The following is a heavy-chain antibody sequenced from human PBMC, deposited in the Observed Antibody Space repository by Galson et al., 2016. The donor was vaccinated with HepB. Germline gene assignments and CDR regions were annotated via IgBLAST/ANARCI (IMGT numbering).Heavy chain of an antibody. D-gene: IGHD2-2*03. J-gene: IGHJ6*04. V-gene: IGHV3-15*01. CDR3: GTDLPLNYLGRGYFHGMDV. CDR2: IKSKNDGGTT. Sequence: SLRLSCAASGYTFSNAWMNWVRQAPGRGLEWVGRIKSKNDGGTTDFAAPVKGRFTISRDDSINTLYLQMNSVKTEDAAVYYCGTDLPLNYLGRGYFHGMDVWGKGTTVTVSS. CDR1: GYTFSNAW.